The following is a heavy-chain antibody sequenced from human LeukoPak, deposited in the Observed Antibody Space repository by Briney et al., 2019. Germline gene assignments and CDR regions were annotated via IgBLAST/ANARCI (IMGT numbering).Heavy chain of an antibody. D-gene: IGHD6-19*01. CDR3: ARDLVSSSGYCDY. CDR1: GFTFSDYY. CDR2: IGSSGSTI. J-gene: IGHJ4*02. V-gene: IGHV3-11*04. Sequence: GGSLRLSRAASGFTFSDYYMSWIRQAPGKGLEWVSYIGSSGSTIYYADSVKGRFTISRDNAKNSLYLQMNSLRAEDTAVYYCARDLVSSSGYCDYWGQGTLVTVSS.